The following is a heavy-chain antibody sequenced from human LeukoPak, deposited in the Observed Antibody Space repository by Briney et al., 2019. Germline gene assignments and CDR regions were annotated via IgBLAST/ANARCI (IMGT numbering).Heavy chain of an antibody. CDR2: INPNSGGT. CDR3: ARIVLEGSGSWTPIEDY. Sequence: GASVKVSCKASGYTFTDYYMHWVRQAPGQGLEWMGWINPNSGGTNYTQKFQGRVTMTRDTSISTAYMELSRLRSDDTAVYYCARIVLEGSGSWTPIEDYWGQGTLVTVSS. V-gene: IGHV1-2*02. D-gene: IGHD1-26*01. CDR1: GYTFTDYY. J-gene: IGHJ4*02.